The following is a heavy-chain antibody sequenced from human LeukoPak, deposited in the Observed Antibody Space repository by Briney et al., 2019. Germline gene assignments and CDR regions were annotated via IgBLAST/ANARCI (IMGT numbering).Heavy chain of an antibody. CDR2: FDPEDGET. Sequence: PGASVTVSCKVSGYTLTELSMHWVRQAPGKGLEWMGGFDPEDGETIYAQKFQGRVTMTEDTSTDTAYMELSSLRSEDTAVYYCATVGRVREWPRGEYYYYGMDVWGQGTTVTVSS. J-gene: IGHJ6*02. CDR1: GYTLTELS. D-gene: IGHD3-16*01. CDR3: ATVGRVREWPRGEYYYYGMDV. V-gene: IGHV1-24*01.